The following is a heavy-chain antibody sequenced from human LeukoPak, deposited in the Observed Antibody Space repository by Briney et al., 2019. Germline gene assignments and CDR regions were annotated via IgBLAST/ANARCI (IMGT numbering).Heavy chain of an antibody. D-gene: IGHD6-6*01. CDR1: GFTFSSYA. J-gene: IGHJ4*02. Sequence: GGSLRLSCAASGFTFSSYAMHWLRQPPGKGLEWVAVISYDGSNKYYADSVKGRFTISRDNSKNTLYLQMNSLRAEDTAVYYCARDGYGSSPSYYFDYWGQGTLVTVSS. V-gene: IGHV3-30*04. CDR2: ISYDGSNK. CDR3: ARDGYGSSPSYYFDY.